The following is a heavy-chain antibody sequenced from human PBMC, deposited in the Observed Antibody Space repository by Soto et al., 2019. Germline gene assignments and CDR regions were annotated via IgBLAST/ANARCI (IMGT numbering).Heavy chain of an antibody. J-gene: IGHJ3*02. CDR2: ISSSGSTI. Sequence: GWSLRLSCAASGFTFSDYYMSWIRQAPGKGLEWVSYISSSGSTIYYADSVKGRFTISRDNAKNSLYLQMNSLRAEDTAVYYCAREGEDSGYDDAFDIWGQGTMVTVSS. CDR1: GFTFSDYY. D-gene: IGHD5-12*01. V-gene: IGHV3-11*01. CDR3: AREGEDSGYDDAFDI.